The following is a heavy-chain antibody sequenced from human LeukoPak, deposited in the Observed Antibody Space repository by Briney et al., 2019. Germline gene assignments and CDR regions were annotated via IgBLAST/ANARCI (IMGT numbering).Heavy chain of an antibody. Sequence: GGSLRLSCAASGFTFSSSAMHWVRQAPGKGLEWVAVISYGGTTKIYAESVKGRFTISRDNSEDTLYLQMNSLTTEDTAVYYCAKAESLDILSGYYRSYFDHWGQGTLVAVSS. D-gene: IGHD3-9*01. J-gene: IGHJ4*02. CDR3: AKAESLDILSGYYRSYFDH. V-gene: IGHV3-30*04. CDR2: ISYGGTTK. CDR1: GFTFSSSA.